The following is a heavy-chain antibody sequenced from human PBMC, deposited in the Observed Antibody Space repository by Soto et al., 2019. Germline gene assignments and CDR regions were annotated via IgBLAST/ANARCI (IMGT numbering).Heavy chain of an antibody. CDR3: TRGDY. CDR2: ISYSGST. CDR1: GDSMTTVGYY. V-gene: IGHV4-31*03. Sequence: QVQLQESGPGLVKPSQTLSLTCTVSGDSMTTVGYYWTWIRQHPGQGLEWIGFISYSGSTYYSSSLKGRVAISADTSKKQFSLKLNSVTAADTAVYYCTRGDYWGQGPLVTVSS. J-gene: IGHJ4*02.